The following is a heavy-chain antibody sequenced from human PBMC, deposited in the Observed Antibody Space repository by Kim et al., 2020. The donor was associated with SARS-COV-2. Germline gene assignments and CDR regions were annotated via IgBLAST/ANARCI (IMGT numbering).Heavy chain of an antibody. Sequence: SETLSLTCTVSGGSVSSGSYYWSWIRQPPGKGLEWIGYIYYSGSTNYNPSLKSRVTISVDTSKNQFSLKLSSVTAADTAVYYCARTHITGTLDYWGQGTL. V-gene: IGHV4-61*01. D-gene: IGHD1-7*01. CDR3: ARTHITGTLDY. J-gene: IGHJ4*02. CDR2: IYYSGST. CDR1: GGSVSSGSYY.